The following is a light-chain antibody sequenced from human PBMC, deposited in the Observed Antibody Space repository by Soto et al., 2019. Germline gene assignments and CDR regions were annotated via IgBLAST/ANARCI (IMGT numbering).Light chain of an antibody. J-gene: IGLJ3*02. V-gene: IGLV2-14*01. CDR2: DVS. CDR3: SSYTSSSTLV. Sequence: QSALTQPASVSGSPGQSITISCTGTSSDVGGYNYVSWYQQHPGKAHKLRIYDVSNRPSGVSNRFSGSKSGNTASLTISGLQAEDEADYYCSSYTSSSTLVFGGGTQLTVL. CDR1: SSDVGGYNY.